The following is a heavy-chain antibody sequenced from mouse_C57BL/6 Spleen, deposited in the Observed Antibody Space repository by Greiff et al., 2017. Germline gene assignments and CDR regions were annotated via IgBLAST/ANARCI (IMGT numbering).Heavy chain of an antibody. Sequence: EVQLQESGGGLVKPGGSLKLSCAASGFTFSDYGMHWVRQAPEKGLEWVAYISSGSSTIYYADTVKGRFTISRDNAKNTLFLQMTSLRSEDTAMYYCARRLITTVVATGDYAMDYWGQGTSVTVSS. V-gene: IGHV5-17*01. CDR2: ISSGSSTI. J-gene: IGHJ4*01. D-gene: IGHD1-1*01. CDR3: ARRLITTVVATGDYAMDY. CDR1: GFTFSDYG.